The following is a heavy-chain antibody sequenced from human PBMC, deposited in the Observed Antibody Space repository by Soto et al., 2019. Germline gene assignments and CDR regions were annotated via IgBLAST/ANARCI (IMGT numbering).Heavy chain of an antibody. CDR3: AKDMSGLVRIYYGMDV. CDR2: ISWNSGSI. V-gene: IGHV3-9*01. CDR1: GFTFGDYA. D-gene: IGHD3-9*01. J-gene: IGHJ6*02. Sequence: GGSLRLSCTASGFTFGDYAMHWVRQAPGKGLEWVSGISWNSGSIGYADSVKGRFTISRDNAKNSLYLQMNSLRAEDTALYYCAKDMSGLVRIYYGMDVWGQGTTVTVS.